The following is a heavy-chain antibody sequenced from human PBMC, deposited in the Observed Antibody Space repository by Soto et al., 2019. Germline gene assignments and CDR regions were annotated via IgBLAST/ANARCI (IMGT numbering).Heavy chain of an antibody. D-gene: IGHD2-15*01. V-gene: IGHV4-59*01. CDR2: IYYSGST. CDR3: ARGEVPALFGGKWFEP. Sequence: SETLSLTCTVSGCSISSYYWSWIRQPPGKGLEWIGYIYYSGSTNYNPSLKSRVTISVDTSKNQFSLKLSSVTAADTAVYYCARGEVPALFGGKWFEPGCEGTV. CDR1: GCSISSYY. J-gene: IGHJ5*02.